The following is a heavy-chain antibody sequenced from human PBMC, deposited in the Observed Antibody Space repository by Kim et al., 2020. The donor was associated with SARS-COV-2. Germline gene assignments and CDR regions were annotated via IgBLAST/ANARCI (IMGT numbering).Heavy chain of an antibody. Sequence: SETLSLTCTVSGGSISSYYWSWIRQPPGKGLEWIGYIYYSGSTNYNPSLKSRVTISVDTSKNQFSLKLSSVTAADTAVYYCARDRSNVCWSLGSGGRKDNAFDISGHGTMVTVSS. J-gene: IGHJ3*02. D-gene: IGHD3-16*01. CDR3: ARDRSNVCWSLGSGGRKDNAFDI. V-gene: IGHV4-59*01. CDR2: IYYSGST. CDR1: GGSISSYY.